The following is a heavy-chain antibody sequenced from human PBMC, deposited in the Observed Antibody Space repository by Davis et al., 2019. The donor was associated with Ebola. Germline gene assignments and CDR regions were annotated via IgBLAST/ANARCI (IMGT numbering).Heavy chain of an antibody. CDR1: AFTLSGYD. CDR2: IWVDGSNQ. CDR3: ARQTPLGDGGGGSCYSDV. Sequence: PGGSLRLSCAASAFTLSGYDMNWVRQAPGKGLQWVAAIWVDGSNQYYADSVKGRFTISRDNSKNTLYLQMNSLRAEDTAVYYCARQTPLGDGGGGSCYSDVWGQGTTVTVSS. V-gene: IGHV3-33*01. D-gene: IGHD2-15*01. J-gene: IGHJ6*02.